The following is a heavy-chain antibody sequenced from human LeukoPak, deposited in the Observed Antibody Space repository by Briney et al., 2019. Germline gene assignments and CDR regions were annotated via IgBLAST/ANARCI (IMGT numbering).Heavy chain of an antibody. V-gene: IGHV3-33*01. J-gene: IGHJ6*02. CDR2: IWYDGSNK. CDR3: AREDIVVVPAASGATYYYYGMDV. CDR1: GFTFSSYG. Sequence: GGSLRLSCAASGFTFSSYGMRWVRQAPGKGLEWVAVIWYDGSNKYYADSVKGRFTISRDNSKNTLYLQMNSLRAEDTAVYYCAREDIVVVPAASGATYYYYGMDVWGQGTTVTVSS. D-gene: IGHD2-2*01.